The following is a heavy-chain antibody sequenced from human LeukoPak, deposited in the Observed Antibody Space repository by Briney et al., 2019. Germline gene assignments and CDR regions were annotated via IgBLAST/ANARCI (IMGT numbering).Heavy chain of an antibody. D-gene: IGHD5-18*01. CDR3: AKDQRVDTAMVFDY. V-gene: IGHV3-23*01. J-gene: IGHJ4*02. CDR2: ISGSGGST. CDR1: GFTFSSYA. Sequence: GGSLRLSCAASGFTFSSYAMSWVRQAPGKGLEWVSAISGSGGSTYYADSVKGRFTISRNNSKDTLYLQMNSLRAEDTAVYYCAKDQRVDTAMVFDYWGQGTLVTVSS.